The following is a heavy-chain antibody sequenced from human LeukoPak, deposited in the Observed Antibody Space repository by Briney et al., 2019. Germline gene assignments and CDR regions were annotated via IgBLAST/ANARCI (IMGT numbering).Heavy chain of an antibody. J-gene: IGHJ5*02. CDR3: ARGLYDSSFYTLGP. CDR2: ISGDGRST. Sequence: GGSLRLPCAASGFTFSSYWIHWVRQAPGKGLVWVSRISGDGRSTNYADSVKGRFTISRDNAKNTVYLQMNSLRAEDSAVYSCARGLYDSSFYTLGPWGQGTLVTVSS. D-gene: IGHD3-22*01. V-gene: IGHV3-74*01. CDR1: GFTFSSYW.